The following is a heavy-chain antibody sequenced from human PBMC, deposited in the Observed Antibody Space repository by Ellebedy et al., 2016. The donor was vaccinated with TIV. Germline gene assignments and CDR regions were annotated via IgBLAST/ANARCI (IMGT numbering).Heavy chain of an antibody. CDR1: GFTFNSYW. Sequence: GGSLRLSCAASGFTFNSYWMSWVRQAPGKGLEWVANINQDGSRIYYVDSVKGRFTISRDNAKNSVYLRMNTLRVEDTAVYHCVRDGDYGYYSPGYYGMDVWGQGTTVTVSS. V-gene: IGHV3-7*03. CDR2: INQDGSRI. J-gene: IGHJ6*02. CDR3: VRDGDYGYYSPGYYGMDV. D-gene: IGHD3-22*01.